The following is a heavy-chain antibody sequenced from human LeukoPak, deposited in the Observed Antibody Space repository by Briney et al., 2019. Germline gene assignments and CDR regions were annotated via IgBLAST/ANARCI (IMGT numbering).Heavy chain of an antibody. CDR2: IYHSGST. CDR1: GYSISSGYY. J-gene: IGHJ5*02. D-gene: IGHD3-3*01. Sequence: PSETLSLTCAVSGYSISSGYYWGWIRQPPGKGLEWIGSIYHSGSTYYNPSLKSRVTISVDTSKNQFSLKLSSVTAADTAVYYCARFGYDFWSGSISWFDPWGQGTLVTVSS. V-gene: IGHV4-38-2*01. CDR3: ARFGYDFWSGSISWFDP.